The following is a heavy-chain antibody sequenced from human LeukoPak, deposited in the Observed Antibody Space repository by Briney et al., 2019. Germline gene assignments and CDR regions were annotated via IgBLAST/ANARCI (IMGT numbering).Heavy chain of an antibody. V-gene: IGHV3-21*06. CDR2: ISFSSTHI. J-gene: IGHJ3*02. D-gene: IGHD2-2*01. Sequence: GGSLRLSCAASGFIFSNYGMSWVRQAPGKGLEWVSSISFSSTHIYYADSIQGRFTISRDNAENSLYLQMNSLRAEDTAVYYCARVPAALTAFDIWGQGTMVTVSS. CDR3: ARVPAALTAFDI. CDR1: GFIFSNYG.